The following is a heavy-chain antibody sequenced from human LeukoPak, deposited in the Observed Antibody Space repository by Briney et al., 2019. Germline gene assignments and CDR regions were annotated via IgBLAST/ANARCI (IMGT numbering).Heavy chain of an antibody. D-gene: IGHD3-16*01. CDR1: GGTFSSYA. J-gene: IGHJ4*02. CDR3: ARDRMITFGGEGYFDY. V-gene: IGHV1-69*13. CDR2: IIPIFGTA. Sequence: ASVKVSCKASGGTFSSYAISWVRQAPGQGLEWMGGIIPIFGTANYAQKFQGRVTITADESTSTAYMELSCLRSEDTAVYYCARDRMITFGGEGYFDYWGQGTLVTVSS.